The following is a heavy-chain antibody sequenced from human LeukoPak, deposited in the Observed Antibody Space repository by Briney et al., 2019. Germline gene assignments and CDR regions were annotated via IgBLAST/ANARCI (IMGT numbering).Heavy chain of an antibody. D-gene: IGHD5-18*01. J-gene: IGHJ6*03. Sequence: SETLSLTCTVSGGSISSGTYYWSWIRQPAGKGLEWIGRIYKSGSTNYNPSLKSRVTISVDTSKNQFSLELFSVTAADTALYYCARGLRRLAGYGYYYYYYMDVWAKGTTVSVSS. CDR1: GGSISSGTYY. CDR2: IYKSGST. CDR3: ARGLRRLAGYGYYYYYYMDV. V-gene: IGHV4-61*02.